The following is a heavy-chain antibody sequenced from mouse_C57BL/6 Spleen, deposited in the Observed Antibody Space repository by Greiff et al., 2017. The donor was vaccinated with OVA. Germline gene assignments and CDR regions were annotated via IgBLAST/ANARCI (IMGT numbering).Heavy chain of an antibody. D-gene: IGHD1-1*01. V-gene: IGHV1-15*01. CDR1: GYTFTDYE. CDR2: IDPETGGT. CDR3: TRELRSWYFDV. Sequence: QVQLKESGAELVRPGASVTLSCKASGYTFTDYEMHWVKQTPVHGLEWIGAIDPETGGTAYNQKFKGKAILTADKSSSTAYMELRSLTSEDSAVYYCTRELRSWYFDVWGTGTTVTVSS. J-gene: IGHJ1*03.